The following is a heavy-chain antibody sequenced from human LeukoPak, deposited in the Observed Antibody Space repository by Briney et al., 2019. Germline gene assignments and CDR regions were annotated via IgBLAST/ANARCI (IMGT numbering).Heavy chain of an antibody. V-gene: IGHV3-23*01. Sequence: PGGSLRLSRAASGFTFSSYAMNWVRQAPGKGLEWVSGISASGATTYFADSVKGRFTISRDHSRNTLSLEMNSLRAEDTALYYCARAEAAGDNRGGYYYYYMDVWGKGTTVTVSS. CDR2: ISASGATT. CDR1: GFTFSSYA. J-gene: IGHJ6*03. CDR3: ARAEAAGDNRGGYYYYYMDV. D-gene: IGHD6-25*01.